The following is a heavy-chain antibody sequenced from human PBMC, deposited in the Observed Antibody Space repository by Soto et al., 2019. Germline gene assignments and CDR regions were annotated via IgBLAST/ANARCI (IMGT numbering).Heavy chain of an antibody. CDR1: GYTFTSYY. V-gene: IGHV1-46*01. D-gene: IGHD2-15*01. CDR3: VKAFTTQPGRGKFDY. J-gene: IGHJ4*02. Sequence: ASVKVSCKASGYTFTSYYMHWVRQAPGQGLEWMGIINPSGGSTSYAQKFQGRVTMTRDTSTSTVYMELSSLRAEDTAVYYCVKAFTTQPGRGKFDYWGQGTLVTVSS. CDR2: INPSGGST.